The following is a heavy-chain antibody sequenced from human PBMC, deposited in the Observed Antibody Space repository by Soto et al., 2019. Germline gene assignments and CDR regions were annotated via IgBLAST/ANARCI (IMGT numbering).Heavy chain of an antibody. V-gene: IGHV4-30-4*01. J-gene: IGHJ6*02. Sequence: SETLSLTCTVSGGSISSGDYYWSWIRQPPGKGLEWIGYIYYSGSTYYNPSLKSRVTISVDTSKSQFSLKLSSVTAADTAVYYCARGGYDSSGYSYYYYYYGMDVWGQGTTVTVSS. CDR1: GGSISSGDYY. D-gene: IGHD3-22*01. CDR3: ARGGYDSSGYSYYYYYYGMDV. CDR2: IYYSGST.